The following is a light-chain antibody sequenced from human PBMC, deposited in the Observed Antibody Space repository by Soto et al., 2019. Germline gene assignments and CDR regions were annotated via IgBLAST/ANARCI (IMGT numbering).Light chain of an antibody. CDR3: AAWDDSLPRVV. CDR1: SSNIGSNT. CDR2: SNN. V-gene: IGLV1-44*01. Sequence: QSVLTQPPSASGTPGQRVTISCSGSSSNIGSNTVNWYQQLPGTAPKLLIYSNNQRPSGVPDRFSGSKSGTSASLAISGLQSEDEADYYCAAWDDSLPRVVFGGGTKLTVL. J-gene: IGLJ2*01.